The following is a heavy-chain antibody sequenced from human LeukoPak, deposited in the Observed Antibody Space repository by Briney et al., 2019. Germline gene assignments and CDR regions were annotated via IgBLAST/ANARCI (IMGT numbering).Heavy chain of an antibody. CDR2: INPNSGGT. CDR1: GYTFTGYY. V-gene: IGHV1-2*02. CDR3: ARDSGERGSGSYLAY. J-gene: IGHJ4*02. D-gene: IGHD3-10*01. Sequence: ASVKVSCKASGYTFTGYYMHWVRQAPGQGLEWMGWINPNSGGTNYAQKFRGRVTMTRDTSISTAYMELSRLRSDDTAVYYCARDSGERGSGSYLAYWGQGTLVTVSS.